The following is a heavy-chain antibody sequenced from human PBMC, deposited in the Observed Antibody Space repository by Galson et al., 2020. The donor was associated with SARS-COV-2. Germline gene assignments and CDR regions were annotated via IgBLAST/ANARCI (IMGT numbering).Heavy chain of an antibody. J-gene: IGHJ2*01. CDR3: ARRDDDSSGYHSYFDL. Sequence: SETLSLTCTVSGGSISSSSYYWGWIRQPPGKGLEWIGSIYYSGSTYYNPSLKSRVTISVDTSKNQFSLKLSSVTAADTAVYYCARRDDDSSGYHSYFDLWGRGTLVTVSS. CDR1: GGSISSSSYY. V-gene: IGHV4-39*01. CDR2: IYYSGST. D-gene: IGHD3-22*01.